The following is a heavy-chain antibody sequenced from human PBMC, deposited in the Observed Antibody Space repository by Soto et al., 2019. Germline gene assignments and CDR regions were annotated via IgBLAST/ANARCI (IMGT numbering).Heavy chain of an antibody. D-gene: IGHD3-22*01. J-gene: IGHJ6*02. CDR1: GFTFTSSA. CDR2: IVVGSGNT. Sequence: SVKVSCKASGFTFTSSAMQWVRQARGQRLEWIGWIVVGSGNTNYAQKFQERVTITRDMSTSTAYMELSSLRSEDTAVYYCAADLGTLVRYDRYGMDVWGQGTTVTVSS. CDR3: AADLGTLVRYDRYGMDV. V-gene: IGHV1-58*02.